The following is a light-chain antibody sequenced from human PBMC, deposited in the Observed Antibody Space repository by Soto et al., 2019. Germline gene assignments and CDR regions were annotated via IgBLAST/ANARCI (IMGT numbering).Light chain of an antibody. V-gene: IGKV1-33*01. CDR3: QHFADLPIT. J-gene: IGKJ5*01. Sequence: DIQMTQSTASLSASVGYRVTITFQASQDIRERLNWYQQTTGKAPKLLIYDATSLETGVSSRFSRSGSGTHFTFTISSLQTEDVATYYCQHFADLPITLGQVTRLEIK. CDR1: QDIRER. CDR2: DAT.